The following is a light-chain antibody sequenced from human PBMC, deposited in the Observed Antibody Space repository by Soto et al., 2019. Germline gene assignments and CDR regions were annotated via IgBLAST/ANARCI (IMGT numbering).Light chain of an antibody. CDR1: ITDIGAYNY. V-gene: IGLV2-14*01. CDR3: SSYTNNSPYV. CDR2: EVS. Sequence: QSVLTQPASVSGSPGQSITISCTGTITDIGAYNYVSWYQQHPGKAPKLMIYEVSNRRSGVSNRFSGSKSGNTASLTISGLQAEDEADYYCSSYTNNSPYVFGTGTKVTVL. J-gene: IGLJ1*01.